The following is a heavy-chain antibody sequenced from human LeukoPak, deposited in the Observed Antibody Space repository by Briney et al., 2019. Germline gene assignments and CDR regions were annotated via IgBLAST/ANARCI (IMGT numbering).Heavy chain of an antibody. D-gene: IGHD3-9*01. CDR1: GGSISGYY. CDR3: ARGENILTGYAQ. CDR2: IYYSGST. V-gene: IGHV4-59*01. J-gene: IGHJ3*01. Sequence: SETLSLTCTVSGGSISGYYWSWIRQPPGKGLEWIGYIYYSGSTNYNPSLKSRVTISVDTSKNQFSLKLSSVTAADTAVYYCARGENILTGYAQWGQGTMVTVSS.